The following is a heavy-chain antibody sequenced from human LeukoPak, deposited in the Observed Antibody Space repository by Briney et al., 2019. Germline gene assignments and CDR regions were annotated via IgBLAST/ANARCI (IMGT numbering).Heavy chain of an antibody. J-gene: IGHJ6*04. CDR3: ARALLRLGELSLPDV. D-gene: IGHD3-16*02. V-gene: IGHV1-18*01. CDR2: ISAYNGNT. CDR1: GYTFTSYG. Sequence: GASVKVSCKASGYTFTSYGISWVRQAPGQGLEWMGWISAYNGNTNYAQKLQGRVTMTTDTSTSTAYMELRSLRSDDTAVYYCARALLRLGELSLPDVWGKGTTVTVSS.